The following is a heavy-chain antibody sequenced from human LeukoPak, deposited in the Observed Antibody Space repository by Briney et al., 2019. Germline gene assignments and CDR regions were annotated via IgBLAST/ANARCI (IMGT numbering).Heavy chain of an antibody. CDR2: ISSSNSYI. CDR1: GFTFSSYS. CDR3: ARDLTVTVPDY. J-gene: IGHJ4*02. Sequence: GGSLRLSCAASGFTFSSYSMNWVRQAPGKGLEWVSSISSSNSYIYYADSVKGRFTISRDNAKNSLYLQMNSLRAEDTAVYYCARDLTVTVPDYWGQGTLVTVSS. V-gene: IGHV3-21*01. D-gene: IGHD4-17*01.